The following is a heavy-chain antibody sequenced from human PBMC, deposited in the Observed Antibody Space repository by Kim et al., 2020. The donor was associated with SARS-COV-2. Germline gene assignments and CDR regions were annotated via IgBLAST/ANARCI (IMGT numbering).Heavy chain of an antibody. V-gene: IGHV3-7*03. CDR3: ARESRARRGFYYYYYGMVG. D-gene: IGHD3-16*01. CDR2: IKQDGSEK. J-gene: IGHJ6*01. CDR1: GFTFSSYW. Sequence: GGSLRLSCVASGFTFSSYWMSWVRQAPGKGLEWVANIKQDGSEKYYVDSVKGRFTISRDNAKNSLYLQINSLRAEDTAVYYCARESRARRGFYYYYYGMVGWGAGATGAVSS.